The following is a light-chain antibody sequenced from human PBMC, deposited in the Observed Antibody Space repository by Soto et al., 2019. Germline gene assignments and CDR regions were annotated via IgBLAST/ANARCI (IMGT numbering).Light chain of an antibody. V-gene: IGLV3-1*01. J-gene: IGLJ2*01. CDR1: KLGDKY. Sequence: SYELTQPPSVSVSPGQTASITCSGDKLGDKYACWYQQKPGQSPVLVIYQDSKLPSGIPERFSGSNSGNTATLTISGTQAIDEADYYCQAWDSSTRVVFGGGTKLTVL. CDR2: QDS. CDR3: QAWDSSTRVV.